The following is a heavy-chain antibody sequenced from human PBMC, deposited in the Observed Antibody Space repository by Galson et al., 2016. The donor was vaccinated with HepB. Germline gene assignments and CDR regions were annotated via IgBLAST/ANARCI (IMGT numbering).Heavy chain of an antibody. CDR3: AREVGYCTSTSCEGHMDV. J-gene: IGHJ6*03. CDR2: IWYDGSNE. Sequence: SLRLSCAASGFTFGRYAMHWVRQAPGKGLEWVAVIWYDGSNEYYADSVKGRFTISRDNSKNTLYLQMNSLRAEDTAVYYCAREVGYCTSTSCEGHMDVWGKGTTVTVSS. D-gene: IGHD2-2*01. CDR1: GFTFGRYA. V-gene: IGHV3-33*01.